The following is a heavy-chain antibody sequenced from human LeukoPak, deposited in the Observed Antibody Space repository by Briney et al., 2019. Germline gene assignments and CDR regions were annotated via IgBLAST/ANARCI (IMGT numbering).Heavy chain of an antibody. D-gene: IGHD2-15*01. V-gene: IGHV1-69*06. J-gene: IGHJ4*02. CDR2: IIPIFGTA. CDR1: GGTFSSYA. Sequence: SVKVSCKASGGTFSSYAISWVRQAPGQGLEWMGGIIPIFGTANYAQKFRGRVTITADKSTRTAYMGLSSLRAEDTAVYYCAKDHSQGVVVVAATHWGQGTLVTVSS. CDR3: AKDHSQGVVVVAATH.